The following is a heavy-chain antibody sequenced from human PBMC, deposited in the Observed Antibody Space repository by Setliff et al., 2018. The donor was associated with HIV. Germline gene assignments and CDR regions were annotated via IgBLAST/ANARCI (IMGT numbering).Heavy chain of an antibody. V-gene: IGHV3-23*01. D-gene: IGHD3-16*01. J-gene: IGHJ4*02. CDR1: GFRFSNHA. CDR3: AKVPTWGSVDY. Sequence: LSCAASGFRFSNHAMSWVRQAPGKGLEWVSAISASGYSTYYADSLKGRFTISRDNSKNTLYLQMNSLRADDTALYYCAKVPTWGSVDYWGQGTLVTVSS. CDR2: ISASGYST.